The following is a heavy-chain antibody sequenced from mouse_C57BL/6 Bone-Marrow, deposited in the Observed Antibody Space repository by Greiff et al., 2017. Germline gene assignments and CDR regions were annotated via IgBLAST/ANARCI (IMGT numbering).Heavy chain of an antibody. CDR3: ARGKNWDSWFAY. CDR2: INPGSGGT. Sequence: VQLQQSGAELVRPGTSVKVSCKASGYAFTNYLIEWVKQRPGQGLEWIGVINPGSGGTNYNEKFKGKATLTADKSSSTAYMQLSSLTSEDSAVYFCARGKNWDSWFAYWGQGTLVTVSA. CDR1: GYAFTNYL. V-gene: IGHV1-54*01. D-gene: IGHD4-1*01. J-gene: IGHJ3*01.